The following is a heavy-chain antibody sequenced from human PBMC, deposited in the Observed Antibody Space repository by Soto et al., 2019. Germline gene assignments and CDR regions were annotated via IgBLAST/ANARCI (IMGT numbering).Heavy chain of an antibody. J-gene: IGHJ5*02. Sequence: SVKVSCKASGYTFTGYYMHCVRQAPGQGLEWMGWIIPIFGTANYAQKFQGRVTITADESTSTAYMELSSLRSEDTAVYYCARDARTMVRRNWFDPWGQGTLVTVSS. CDR2: IIPIFGTA. CDR3: ARDARTMVRRNWFDP. V-gene: IGHV1-69*13. D-gene: IGHD3-10*01. CDR1: GYTFTGYY.